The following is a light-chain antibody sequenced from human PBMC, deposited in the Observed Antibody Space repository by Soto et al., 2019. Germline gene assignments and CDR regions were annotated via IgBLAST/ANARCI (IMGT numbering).Light chain of an antibody. Sequence: EIVLTQTPLSLPVSPGEPASISCRSSQSLLDTDDGSTYLDWYLQKPGQSPQLLIYALSSRASGVPDRFSGSGSGSEFTLRISRVETVDVGVYYCMQHTDFPITFGQGTRLEIK. CDR3: MQHTDFPIT. J-gene: IGKJ5*01. CDR1: QSLLDTDDGSTY. V-gene: IGKV2-40*01. CDR2: ALS.